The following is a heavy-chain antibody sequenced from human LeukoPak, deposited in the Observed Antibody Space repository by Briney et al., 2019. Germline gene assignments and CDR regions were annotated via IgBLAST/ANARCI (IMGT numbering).Heavy chain of an antibody. D-gene: IGHD2-2*01. CDR3: ASPPLPAVIGYYYYNVDV. V-gene: IGHV3-23*01. Sequence: GGSLRLSCVASGFTFNTHPMSWVRQAPGKGLEWVSSISNSGGSTYYADSVKGRFTISRDNSKNTLYLQMNSLRAEDTAVCFCASPPLPAVIGYYYYNVDVWGQGTTVTVSS. CDR1: GFTFNTHP. J-gene: IGHJ6*02. CDR2: ISNSGGST.